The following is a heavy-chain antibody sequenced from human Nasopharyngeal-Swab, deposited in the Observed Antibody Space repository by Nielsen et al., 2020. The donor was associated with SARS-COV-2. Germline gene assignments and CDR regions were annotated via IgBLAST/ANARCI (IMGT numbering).Heavy chain of an antibody. Sequence: GESLKISCAASGFTFSSYGMHWVRQAPGKGPEWVAVISYDGSNKYYADSVKGRFTISRDNSKNTLYLQMNSLRAEDTAVYYCAKEGGGSGIDYWGQGTLVTVSS. CDR3: AKEGGGSGIDY. V-gene: IGHV3-30*18. CDR2: ISYDGSNK. D-gene: IGHD3-10*01. CDR1: GFTFSSYG. J-gene: IGHJ4*02.